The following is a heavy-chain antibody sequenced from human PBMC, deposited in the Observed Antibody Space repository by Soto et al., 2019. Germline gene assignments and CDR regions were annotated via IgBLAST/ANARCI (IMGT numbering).Heavy chain of an antibody. CDR3: ARGPQDDYYFDH. J-gene: IGHJ4*02. V-gene: IGHV1-18*04. CDR1: GYTFTSYY. Sequence: ASVKVSSKASGYTFTSYYMHWVRQAPGQGLEWMGWISAYYDNTNYAQQLQGRVTMTTDTSTSTAYMELRSLTSDDTAVYYCARGPQDDYYFDHWGQGTLVTVSS. CDR2: ISAYYDNT. D-gene: IGHD2-15*01.